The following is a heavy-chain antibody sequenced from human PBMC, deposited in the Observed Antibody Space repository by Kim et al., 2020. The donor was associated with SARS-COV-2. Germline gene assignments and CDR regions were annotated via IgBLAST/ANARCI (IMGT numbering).Heavy chain of an antibody. J-gene: IGHJ6*02. D-gene: IGHD2-2*01. CDR3: ARLSTMTAFRYYYGMDV. CDR2: IDPTDSQT. V-gene: IGHV5-10-1*01. CDR1: GYSFTSYW. Sequence: GESLKISCQGSGYSFTSYWISWVRQMPGKGLEWMGRIDPTDSQTNYSPSFQGHVTMSADKSISTAHLHWSSLKASDTARYYCARLSTMTAFRYYYGMDVWGQGTTVTVSS.